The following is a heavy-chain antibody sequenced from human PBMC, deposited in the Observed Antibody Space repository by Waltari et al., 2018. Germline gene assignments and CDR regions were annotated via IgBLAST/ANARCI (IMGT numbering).Heavy chain of an antibody. V-gene: IGHV5-51*01. J-gene: IGHJ4*02. CDR2: VYPGNSDR. CDR1: GYNFSNYW. Sequence: EVQLVQSGAEMKKPGESLKISCQGSGYNFSNYWIGGVRQMPGKGLDWMGIVYPGNSDRIYSPSFQGRVAISADTSTNIASLYWSSRKTSDTAIYYCARGDGANWGQGTLVTVSS. D-gene: IGHD3-10*01. CDR3: ARGDGAN.